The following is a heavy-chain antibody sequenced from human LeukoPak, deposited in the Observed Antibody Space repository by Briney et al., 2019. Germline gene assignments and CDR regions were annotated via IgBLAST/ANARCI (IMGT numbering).Heavy chain of an antibody. Sequence: SETLSLTCTVSGGSISSYYWSWIRQPAGKGLEWIGRIYTSGSTNYNPSLKSRVTMSVDTSKNQFSLKLSSVTAADTAVYYCARRSDFWKSSYYYMDVWGKGTTVTVSS. CDR2: IYTSGST. D-gene: IGHD3-3*01. V-gene: IGHV4-4*07. CDR1: GGSISSYY. J-gene: IGHJ6*03. CDR3: ARRSDFWKSSYYYMDV.